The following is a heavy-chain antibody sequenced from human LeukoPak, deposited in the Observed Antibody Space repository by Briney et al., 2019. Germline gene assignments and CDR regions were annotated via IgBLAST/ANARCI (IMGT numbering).Heavy chain of an antibody. D-gene: IGHD4-17*01. V-gene: IGHV1-18*01. CDR1: GYSFITYG. Sequence: ASVRVSCKASGYSFITYGISWVRQAPGQGPEWMGWISTYDGGTNYAQKLQDRVTLTTDTSTSTAFMELRTLTSDDTAVYYCARDWDGVHNWFDPWGQGTLVTVSS. CDR3: ARDWDGVHNWFDP. CDR2: ISTYDGGT. J-gene: IGHJ5*02.